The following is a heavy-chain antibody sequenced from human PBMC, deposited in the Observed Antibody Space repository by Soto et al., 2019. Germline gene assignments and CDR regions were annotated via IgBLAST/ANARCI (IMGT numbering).Heavy chain of an antibody. CDR1: GFTFSSYG. D-gene: IGHD5-12*01. V-gene: IGHV3-30*18. Sequence: QVQLVESGGGVVQPRRSLRLSCAASGFTFSSYGMHWVRQAPGKGLEWVAVISYDGSNKYYADSVKGRFTISRDNSKNTLYLQMNSLRAEDTAVYYCAKDWVYSGYDYIFDYWGQGTLVTVSS. CDR3: AKDWVYSGYDYIFDY. CDR2: ISYDGSNK. J-gene: IGHJ4*02.